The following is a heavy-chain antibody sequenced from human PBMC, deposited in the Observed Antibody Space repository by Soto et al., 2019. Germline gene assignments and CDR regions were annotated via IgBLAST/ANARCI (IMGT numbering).Heavy chain of an antibody. D-gene: IGHD3-9*01. CDR3: ARVSATGTRYFDS. V-gene: IGHV4-31*03. Sequence: QVQLQESGPGLVKPSQTLSLSCSVSGVSITRGAYLWSWIRQQPGKGLEWIGYIDYRGTTFFNPSLKSRLNLSRDTSQNQFFLKVDSVTAADAAVYYCARVSATGTRYFDSWGQGTLVTVSS. CDR2: IDYRGTT. J-gene: IGHJ4*02. CDR1: GVSITRGAYL.